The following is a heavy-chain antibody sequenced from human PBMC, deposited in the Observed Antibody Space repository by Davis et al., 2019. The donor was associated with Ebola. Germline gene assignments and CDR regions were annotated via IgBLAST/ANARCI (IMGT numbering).Heavy chain of an antibody. CDR2: INPNSGGT. CDR1: GYTFTGYY. J-gene: IGHJ6*02. CDR3: ARDRGICSSTSCHFEGYYYGMDV. Sequence: ASVKVSCKASGYTFTGYYMHWVRQAPGQGLEWMGWINPNSGGTNYAQKLQGRVTMTTDTSTSTAYMELRSLRSDDTAVYYCARDRGICSSTSCHFEGYYYGMDVWGQGTTVTVSS. V-gene: IGHV1-2*02. D-gene: IGHD2-2*01.